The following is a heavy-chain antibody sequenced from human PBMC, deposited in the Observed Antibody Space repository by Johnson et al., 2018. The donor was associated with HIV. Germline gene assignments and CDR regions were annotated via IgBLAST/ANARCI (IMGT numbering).Heavy chain of an antibody. Sequence: VQLVESGGGLVQPGGSLRLSCAASGFTISGFYMSWVRQAPGKVPEWLSVVSSGGTSYYADSVKGRFTISRDNSKNTLYLQMNSLRAEDTAVYYCARGPGGFGAFDIGGQGTMVTVSS. CDR1: GFTISGFY. V-gene: IGHV3-66*02. D-gene: IGHD2-8*02. CDR2: VSSGGTS. J-gene: IGHJ3*02. CDR3: ARGPGGFGAFDI.